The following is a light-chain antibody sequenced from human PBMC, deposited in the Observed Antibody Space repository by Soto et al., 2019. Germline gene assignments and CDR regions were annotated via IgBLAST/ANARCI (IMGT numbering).Light chain of an antibody. J-gene: IGLJ3*02. CDR2: GNS. V-gene: IGLV1-40*01. CDR3: QSYDSSLSGWV. Sequence: QSVLTQPPSVSGAPGQRVTISCTGSSSNIGAGYDVHWYQQLPGTAHKLLIYGNSNRPSGVPDRFSGSKSGTSASLAITGLQAEDEADYYCQSYDSSLSGWVFGGGTKLTAL. CDR1: SSNIGAGYD.